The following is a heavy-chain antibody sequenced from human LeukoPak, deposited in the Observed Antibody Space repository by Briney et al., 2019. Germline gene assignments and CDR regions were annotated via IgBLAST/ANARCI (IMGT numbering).Heavy chain of an antibody. CDR2: IIPIFGTA. CDR1: GGTFSSYA. Sequence: SVKVSCKASGGTFSSYAISWVRQAPGQGLEWMGGIIPIFGTANYAQKFQGRVTITADESTSTAYMELSSLRSEDTAVYYCARVGQQLVPLPFLDYWGQGTLVTVSS. D-gene: IGHD6-13*01. J-gene: IGHJ4*02. V-gene: IGHV1-69*01. CDR3: ARVGQQLVPLPFLDY.